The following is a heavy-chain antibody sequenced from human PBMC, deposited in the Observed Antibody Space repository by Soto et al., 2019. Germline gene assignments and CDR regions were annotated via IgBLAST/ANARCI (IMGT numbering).Heavy chain of an antibody. V-gene: IGHV3-23*04. CDR3: AKWGGYYAYYSEMDV. CDR2: VSGGGTST. J-gene: IGHJ6*02. D-gene: IGHD1-26*01. CDR1: GFSFGDYA. Sequence: EVQLVESGGDFVQPGGSLRLSCAGYGFSFGDYAMSWVRQAPGKGLEWISGVSGGGTSTYYAGSVKGRFTISRDSSVVYLQMNSLRADDTAVYYCAKWGGYYAYYSEMDVWGRGTTVTVSS.